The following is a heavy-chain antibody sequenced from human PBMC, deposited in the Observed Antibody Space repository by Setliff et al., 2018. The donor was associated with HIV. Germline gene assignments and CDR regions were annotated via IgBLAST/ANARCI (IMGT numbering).Heavy chain of an antibody. CDR2: IQTSGRT. Sequence: SETLSLTCTVSGGYISNYYWSWIRQPAGKGLEWIGRIQTSGRTKNNPSLKSRVTISVDTSKNHFSPKLRSVTAADTAVYYCASVVWMASAGTIDYYYYGMDICGQVTTVTVSS. J-gene: IGHJ6*02. CDR1: GGYISNYY. D-gene: IGHD6-13*01. V-gene: IGHV4-4*07. CDR3: ASVVWMASAGTIDYYYYGMDI.